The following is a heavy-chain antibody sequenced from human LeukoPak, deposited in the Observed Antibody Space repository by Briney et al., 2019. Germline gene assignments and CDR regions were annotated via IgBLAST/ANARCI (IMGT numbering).Heavy chain of an antibody. Sequence: GGFLRLSCAASGFTFDDYGMSWVRQAPGKGLEWVSGINWNGGSTGYADSVKGRFTISRDNAKNSLYLQMNSLRAEDTALYYCARVRSSSWSGHMDVWGKGTTVTVSS. J-gene: IGHJ6*03. CDR3: ARVRSSSWSGHMDV. CDR2: INWNGGST. CDR1: GFTFDDYG. D-gene: IGHD6-13*01. V-gene: IGHV3-20*04.